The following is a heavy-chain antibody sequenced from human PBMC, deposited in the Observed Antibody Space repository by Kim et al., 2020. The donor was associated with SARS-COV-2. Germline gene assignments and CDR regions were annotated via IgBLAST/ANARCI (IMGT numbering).Heavy chain of an antibody. CDR3: ARQEFYGSGPPKGLRAYYYYGMDV. Sequence: GESLKISCKGSGYSFTSYWIGWVRQMPGKGLEWMGIIYPGDSDTRYSPSFQGQVTISADKSISTAYLQWSSLKASDTAMYYCARQEFYGSGPPKGLRAYYYYGMDVWGQGTTVTVSS. J-gene: IGHJ6*02. CDR2: IYPGDSDT. D-gene: IGHD3-10*01. CDR1: GYSFTSYW. V-gene: IGHV5-51*01.